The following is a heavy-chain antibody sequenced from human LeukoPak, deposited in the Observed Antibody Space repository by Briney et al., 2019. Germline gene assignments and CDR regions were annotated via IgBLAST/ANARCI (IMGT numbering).Heavy chain of an antibody. CDR1: GGTFSSYA. J-gene: IGHJ3*02. D-gene: IGHD5-24*01. Sequence: GASVKVSCKASGGTFSSYAISWVRQAPGQGLEWMGGIIPIFGTANYAQKFQGRVTITADESTSTAYMELSSLRSEDTAVYYCAREYEMATIRDAFDIWGQGTMVTVSS. V-gene: IGHV1-69*13. CDR2: IIPIFGTA. CDR3: AREYEMATIRDAFDI.